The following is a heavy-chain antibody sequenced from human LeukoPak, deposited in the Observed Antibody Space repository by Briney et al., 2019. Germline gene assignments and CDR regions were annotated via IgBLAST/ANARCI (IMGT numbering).Heavy chain of an antibody. CDR3: VRDKLTGASRLDY. CDR1: GFTFSSYA. Sequence: GGSLRLSCAASGFTFSSYAMSWVRQAPGKELEWVANIKQDGSEIYYVDSVKGRFTISRDNAKNSLYLQMNSLRAEDTAVYYCVRDKLTGASRLDYWGQGTLLTVSS. J-gene: IGHJ4*02. CDR2: IKQDGSEI. D-gene: IGHD7-27*01. V-gene: IGHV3-7*03.